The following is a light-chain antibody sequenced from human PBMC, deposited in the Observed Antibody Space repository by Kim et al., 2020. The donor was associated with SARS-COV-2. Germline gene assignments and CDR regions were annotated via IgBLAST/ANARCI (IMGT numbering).Light chain of an antibody. J-gene: IGKJ2*01. CDR3: MQYDELPYT. Sequence: DIQMTQSPSSLSAFAGDRVTITCQASQDISYRLNWYQQKPGKAPKVVIADASNLQSGAPSRFSGSGSGTEFTFSIDNLQPEDIATYYCMQYDELPYTFGRGTKLEIK. CDR2: DAS. CDR1: QDISYR. V-gene: IGKV1-33*01.